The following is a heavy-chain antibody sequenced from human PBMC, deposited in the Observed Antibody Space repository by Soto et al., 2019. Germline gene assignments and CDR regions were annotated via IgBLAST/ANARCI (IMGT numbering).Heavy chain of an antibody. CDR1: GGTFSSYT. CDR2: IIPILGIA. D-gene: IGHD2-2*01. Sequence: GASVKVSCTASGGTFSSYTISWVRQAPGQGLEWLGRIIPILGIANYAQKFQGRVTITADKSTSTAYMELSSLRSEDTAVYYCARASPTYCSSTSCPFYNFDYWGQGTLVTVSS. J-gene: IGHJ4*02. V-gene: IGHV1-69*02. CDR3: ARASPTYCSSTSCPFYNFDY.